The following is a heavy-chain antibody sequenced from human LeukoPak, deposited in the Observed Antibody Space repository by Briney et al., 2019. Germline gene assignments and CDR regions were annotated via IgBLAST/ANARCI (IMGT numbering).Heavy chain of an antibody. CDR3: AGSGWQVYFDY. Sequence: GGSLRLSCAASGFTFISYWMSWVRQAPGKGLEWVANIKQDGSGRYYVDSVKGRFTISRDNAKNSLYLQMNSLRAEDTGVYYCAGSGWQVYFDYWGQGTLVTVSS. CDR2: IKQDGSGR. D-gene: IGHD6-19*01. J-gene: IGHJ4*02. CDR1: GFTFISYW. V-gene: IGHV3-7*01.